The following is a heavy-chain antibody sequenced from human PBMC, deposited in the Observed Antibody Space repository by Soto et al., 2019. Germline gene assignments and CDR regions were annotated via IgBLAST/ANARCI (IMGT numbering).Heavy chain of an antibody. V-gene: IGHV3-21*01. Sequence: PGGSLRLSCAASGFTFSSYSMNWVRQAPGKGLEWVSSISSSSSYIYYADSVKGRFTISRDNAKNSLYLQMNSLRAEDTAVYYCAREWELPRSSLLAHWGQGNLVTVSS. CDR3: AREWELPRSSLLAH. CDR2: ISSSSSYI. J-gene: IGHJ4*02. CDR1: GFTFSSYS. D-gene: IGHD1-26*01.